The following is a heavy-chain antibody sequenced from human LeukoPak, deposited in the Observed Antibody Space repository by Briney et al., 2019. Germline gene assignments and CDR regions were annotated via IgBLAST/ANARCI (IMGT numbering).Heavy chain of an antibody. V-gene: IGHV3-11*01. D-gene: IGHD3-10*01. CDR1: EFTFSDYY. Sequence: GGSLRLSCAASEFTFSDYYMSWIRQAPGKGLEWVSYISYSGDTIYYADSVKGRFTISRDNAKNSLNLQMNSLRTEDTALYYCVKDRGAYYYGAGSYSHFDYWGQGILVTVSS. CDR3: VKDRGAYYYGAGSYSHFDY. CDR2: ISYSGDTI. J-gene: IGHJ4*02.